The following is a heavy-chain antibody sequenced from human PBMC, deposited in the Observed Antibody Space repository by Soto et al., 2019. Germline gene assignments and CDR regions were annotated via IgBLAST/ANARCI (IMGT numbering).Heavy chain of an antibody. CDR2: IYHSGST. CDR1: GGSISSGGYS. D-gene: IGHD5-18*01. Sequence: QLQLQESGSGLVKPSQTLSLTCAVSGGSISSGGYSWSWIRQPPGKGLEWIGYIYHSGSTYYNPSLKSRVTISVDRSKNQFSLKLSSVTAADTAVYYCARTSVDTAMVDFDYWGQGTLVTVSS. V-gene: IGHV4-30-2*01. CDR3: ARTSVDTAMVDFDY. J-gene: IGHJ4*02.